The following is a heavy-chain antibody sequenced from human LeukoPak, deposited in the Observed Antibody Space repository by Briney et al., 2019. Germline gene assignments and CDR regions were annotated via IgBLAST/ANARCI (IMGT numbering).Heavy chain of an antibody. CDR1: GFTFSSYW. J-gene: IGHJ3*02. CDR3: ARDRGSGWPNPDAFDI. V-gene: IGHV3-7*01. CDR2: IKQDGSEK. D-gene: IGHD6-19*01. Sequence: GGSLGLSCAASGFTFSSYWMSWVRQAPGKGLEWVANIKQDGSEKYYVDSVKGRFTISRDNAKNSLYLQMNSLRAEDTAVYYCARDRGSGWPNPDAFDIWGQGTMVTVSS.